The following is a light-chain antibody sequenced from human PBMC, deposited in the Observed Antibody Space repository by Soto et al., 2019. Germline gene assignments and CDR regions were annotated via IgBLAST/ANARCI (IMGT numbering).Light chain of an antibody. Sequence: EIVLTQSPATLSLSPGERATLSCRASRIVSASLAWYQQKPGQAPRLLIYGAATRAAGVPARFSGRGSGTEFTLTISSLQSEDFGVYYCQQYNNWPGTFGQGTKVDIK. CDR1: RIVSAS. J-gene: IGKJ1*01. CDR2: GAA. CDR3: QQYNNWPGT. V-gene: IGKV3-15*01.